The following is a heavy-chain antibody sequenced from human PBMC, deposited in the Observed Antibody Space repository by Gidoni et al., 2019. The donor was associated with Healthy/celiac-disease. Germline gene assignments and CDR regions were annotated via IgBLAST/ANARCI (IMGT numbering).Heavy chain of an antibody. Sequence: QLQLQESGPGLVKPSETLSLTCTVSGGSISSSSYYWGWIRQPPGKGLEWIGSIYYSGSTYYNPSLKSRVTISVDTSKNQFSLKLSSVTAADTAVYYCARQGRGYSYGYTDWGQGTLVTVSS. V-gene: IGHV4-39*01. CDR2: IYYSGST. CDR3: ARQGRGYSYGYTD. CDR1: GGSISSSSYY. J-gene: IGHJ4*02. D-gene: IGHD5-18*01.